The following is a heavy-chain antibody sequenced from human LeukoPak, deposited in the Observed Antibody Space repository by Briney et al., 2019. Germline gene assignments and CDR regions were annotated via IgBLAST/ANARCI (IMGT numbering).Heavy chain of an antibody. V-gene: IGHV4-34*01. D-gene: IGHD6-25*01. CDR2: VNRWGRT. CDR1: GASFSLYH. Sequence: SETLSLTCGVHGASFSLYHWSWLRQSPGKGLEWIGEVNRWGRTNYNPSLESRVTISVHTSKNQFSLNLRSLTAADTAVYYCATDSQSSVYYLWSQGALVTVSS. CDR3: ATDSQSSVYYL. J-gene: IGHJ4*02.